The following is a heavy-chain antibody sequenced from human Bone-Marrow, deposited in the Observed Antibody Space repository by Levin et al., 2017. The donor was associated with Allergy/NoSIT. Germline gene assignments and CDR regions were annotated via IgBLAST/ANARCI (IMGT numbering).Heavy chain of an antibody. Sequence: GGSLRLSCAASGFTFSSYSMNWVRQAPGKGLEWVSYISSSSSTIYYADSVKGRFTISRDNAKNSLYLQMNSLRAEDTAVYYCARSPVITDDAFDIWGQGTMVTVSS. V-gene: IGHV3-48*01. D-gene: IGHD3-22*01. CDR2: ISSSSSTI. J-gene: IGHJ3*02. CDR3: ARSPVITDDAFDI. CDR1: GFTFSSYS.